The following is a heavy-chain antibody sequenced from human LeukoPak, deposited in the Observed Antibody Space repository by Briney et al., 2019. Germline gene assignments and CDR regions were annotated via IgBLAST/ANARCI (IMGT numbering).Heavy chain of an antibody. D-gene: IGHD2-8*01. J-gene: IGHJ4*02. CDR2: IIPILGIA. V-gene: IGHV1-69*04. CDR3: ARDSLGYCTNGVCSYYFDY. CDR1: GGTFSSYA. Sequence: SVKVSCKASGGTFSSYAISWVRQAPGQGLEWMGRIIPILGIANYAQKFQGRVTITADKSTGTAYMELSSLRSEDTAVYYCARDSLGYCTNGVCSYYFDYWGQGTLVTVSS.